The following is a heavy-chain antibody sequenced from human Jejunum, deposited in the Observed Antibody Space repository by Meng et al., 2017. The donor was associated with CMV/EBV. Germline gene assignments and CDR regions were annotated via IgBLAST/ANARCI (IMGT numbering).Heavy chain of an antibody. D-gene: IGHD1-26*01. Sequence: AQRVQVGGGVNEPGASVKVYCKASGYTFTNYGITWVRQAPGQGLEWMGWINAYNGDTNYAQTLQGRVTMTTDTSTSTAYMELRSLRSDDTAVYYCARVEVGITSGDYWGQGTLVTVSS. CDR1: GYTFTNYG. J-gene: IGHJ4*02. CDR2: INAYNGDT. CDR3: ARVEVGITSGDY. V-gene: IGHV1-18*01.